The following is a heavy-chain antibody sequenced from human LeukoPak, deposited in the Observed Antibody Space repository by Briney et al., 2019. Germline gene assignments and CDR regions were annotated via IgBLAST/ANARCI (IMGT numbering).Heavy chain of an antibody. Sequence: SGTLSLTCAVSGGSISSSNWWSWVRQPPGKGLEWIGTIYYTGSTYYNSSLQSRVTISVDTSKNQFSLKLTSVTAADTAVYYCARVSPVWMKDYYYFMDVWGKGTTVTVSS. CDR3: ARVSPVWMKDYYYFMDV. CDR2: IYYTGST. CDR1: GGSISSSNW. J-gene: IGHJ6*03. D-gene: IGHD5-12*01. V-gene: IGHV4-4*02.